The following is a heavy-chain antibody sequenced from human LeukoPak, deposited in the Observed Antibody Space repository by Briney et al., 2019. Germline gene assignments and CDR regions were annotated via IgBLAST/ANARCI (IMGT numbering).Heavy chain of an antibody. CDR1: GFTFSNYW. D-gene: IGHD3-22*01. CDR3: ARGYYYDGSGYYCDY. CDR2: IKQGGSEK. Sequence: GGSLRLSCAASGFTFSNYWMSWVRQAPGKGPEWVANIKQGGSEKYYVDSVKGRFTISRDNAKNSLYLEMNSLRAEDTAVYYCARGYYYDGSGYYCDYWGQGTLVTVSS. V-gene: IGHV3-7*01. J-gene: IGHJ4*02.